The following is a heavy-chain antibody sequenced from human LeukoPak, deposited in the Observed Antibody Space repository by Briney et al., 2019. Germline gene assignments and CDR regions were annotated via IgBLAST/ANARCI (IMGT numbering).Heavy chain of an antibody. CDR1: GGSISSSSYY. V-gene: IGHV4-39*01. CDR2: IYYSGST. Sequence: PSETLSLTCTVSGGSISSSSYYWGWIRQPPGKGLEWIGSIYYSGSTYYNPSLKSRVTISVDTSKNQFSLKLSSVTAADTAVYHCARVRGTYFYDSLAWWGQGTLVTVSS. D-gene: IGHD3-22*01. CDR3: ARVRGTYFYDSLAW. J-gene: IGHJ4*02.